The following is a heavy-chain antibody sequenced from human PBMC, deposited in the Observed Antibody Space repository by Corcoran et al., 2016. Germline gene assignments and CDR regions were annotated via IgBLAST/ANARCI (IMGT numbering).Heavy chain of an antibody. J-gene: IGHJ6*02. D-gene: IGHD4-4*01. CDR2: IIPIFGTA. V-gene: IGHV1-69*01. CDR3: AYSNDGVGTYYYYGMDV. CDR1: GGTFSSYA. Sequence: QVQLVQSGAEVKKPGSSVKVSCKASGGTFSSYAISWVRQAPGQGLEWMGGIIPIFGTANYAQKFQGRVTITADESTSTAYMELSSLRSEDTAVYYCAYSNDGVGTYYYYGMDVWGQGTTVTVSS.